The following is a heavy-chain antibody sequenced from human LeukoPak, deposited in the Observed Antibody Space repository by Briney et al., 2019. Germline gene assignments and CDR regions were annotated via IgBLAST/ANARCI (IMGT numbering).Heavy chain of an antibody. V-gene: IGHV1-2*02. CDR3: ARAGDYEDWFDP. Sequence: ASVKVSCKASGYTFTGYYMYWVRQAPGQGLEWMGWINPNSGGTNYAQKFQGRVTMTRDTSISTAYMELSRLRSDDTAVYYCARAGDYEDWFDPWGQGTLVTVSS. D-gene: IGHD4-17*01. J-gene: IGHJ5*02. CDR1: GYTFTGYY. CDR2: INPNSGGT.